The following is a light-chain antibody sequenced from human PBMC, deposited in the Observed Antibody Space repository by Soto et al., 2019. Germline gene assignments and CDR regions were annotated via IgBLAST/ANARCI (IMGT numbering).Light chain of an antibody. Sequence: DIQMTQSPLSLSASVGDRVTITCRASQIINSHLNWYQQKSGKAPKLLIYAASTLQTGVPSRFSGSGSGTDFSLTISGLRPEDFASYYCQQTFGMPFTFGQGTNMEIK. J-gene: IGKJ2*01. CDR1: QIINSH. V-gene: IGKV1-39*01. CDR2: AAS. CDR3: QQTFGMPFT.